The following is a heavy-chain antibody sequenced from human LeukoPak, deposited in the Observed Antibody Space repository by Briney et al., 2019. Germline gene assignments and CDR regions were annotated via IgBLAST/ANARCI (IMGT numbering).Heavy chain of an antibody. D-gene: IGHD6-13*01. CDR3: AREVTAAGTEFGYYYYGMDV. CDR2: INPSGGST. J-gene: IGHJ6*02. V-gene: IGHV1-46*01. CDR1: GYTFTSYY. Sequence: EASVKVSCKASGYTFTSYYMHWVRQAPGQGLEWMGIINPSGGSTSYAQKFQGRVTMTRDTSISTAYMELSRLRSDDTAVYYCAREVTAAGTEFGYYYYGMDVWGQGTTVTVSS.